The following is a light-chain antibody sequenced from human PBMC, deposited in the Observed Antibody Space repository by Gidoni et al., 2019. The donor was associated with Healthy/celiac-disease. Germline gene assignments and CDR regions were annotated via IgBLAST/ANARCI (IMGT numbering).Light chain of an antibody. CDR2: GAS. J-gene: IGKJ1*01. Sequence: EIVLTQSPGTLSLSPGERATLSCRASQSVSSSYLAWYQQKPGQAPRLLIYGASSRATGIPDRFSGSGSGTDFTLTISRLEPADFAVYYCQQYGSSPLTFXQXTKVEIK. V-gene: IGKV3-20*01. CDR1: QSVSSSY. CDR3: QQYGSSPLT.